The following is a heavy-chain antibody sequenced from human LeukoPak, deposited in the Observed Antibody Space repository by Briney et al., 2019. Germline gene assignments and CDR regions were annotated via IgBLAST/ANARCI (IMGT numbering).Heavy chain of an antibody. D-gene: IGHD1-26*01. J-gene: IGHJ4*02. CDR2: INPKSGGT. CDR1: GYTFTNYY. CDR3: VPSANYYYFDY. Sequence: ASVTVSCKASGYTFTNYYIHWVRQAPGLGVEWMGWINPKSGGTSYPQKFQGRLTMTRDTSISTAYMELSRLRPDDTAVYYCVPSANYYYFDYWGQGTLVTVSS. V-gene: IGHV1-2*02.